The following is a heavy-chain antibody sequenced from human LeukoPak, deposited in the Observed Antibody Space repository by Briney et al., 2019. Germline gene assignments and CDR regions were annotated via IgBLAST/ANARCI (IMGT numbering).Heavy chain of an antibody. CDR3: AYDQDVWRSYRPFDY. Sequence: SVTVSCKASGGTFSSYAISWVRLAPGQGLEWMGRIIPILGIANYAQKFQGRVTITADKSTSTAYMELSSLRSEDTAVYYCAYDQDVWRSYRPFDYWGQGTLVTVSS. J-gene: IGHJ4*02. CDR1: GGTFSSYA. D-gene: IGHD3-16*02. CDR2: IIPILGIA. V-gene: IGHV1-69*04.